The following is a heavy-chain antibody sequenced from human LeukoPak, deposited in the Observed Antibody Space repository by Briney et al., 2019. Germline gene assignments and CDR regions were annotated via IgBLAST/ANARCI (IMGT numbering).Heavy chain of an antibody. D-gene: IGHD3-22*01. CDR3: AKDAYYYDSSGYYSPTAAFDY. V-gene: IGHV3-23*01. Sequence: PGRSLRLSCAASGFTFSSYAMSWVRQAPGKGLEWVSAISGSGGSTYYADSVKGRFTISRDNSKNTLYLQMNSLRAEDTAVYYCAKDAYYYDSSGYYSPTAAFDYWGQGTLVTVSS. J-gene: IGHJ4*02. CDR2: ISGSGGST. CDR1: GFTFSSYA.